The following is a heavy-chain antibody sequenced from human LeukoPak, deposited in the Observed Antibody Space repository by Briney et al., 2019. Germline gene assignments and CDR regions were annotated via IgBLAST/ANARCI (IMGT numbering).Heavy chain of an antibody. D-gene: IGHD1-26*01. CDR1: GFTFSIYG. J-gene: IGHJ5*02. Sequence: GGSLRLSCATSGFTFSIYGMSWVRQAPGKGLEWVSAISDSGGNTYYADSVKGRFTISRDNAKNTLYLQMNSLRAEDTAVYYCANGPYSGFSWGQGTLVTVSS. CDR3: ANGPYSGFS. CDR2: ISDSGGNT. V-gene: IGHV3-23*01.